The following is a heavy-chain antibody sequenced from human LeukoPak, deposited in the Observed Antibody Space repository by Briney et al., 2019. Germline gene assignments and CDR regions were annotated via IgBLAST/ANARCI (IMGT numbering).Heavy chain of an antibody. CDR1: GFTFSSYA. Sequence: GGSLRLSCAASGFTFSSYAMSWVRQAPGKGLEWVSSISGSGGTTYYADSVKGRFTISRDNSKNTLYLQMNSLRAEDTAVYYCAKVQTWTFFDYWGQGTLVAVSS. V-gene: IGHV3-23*01. CDR3: AKVQTWTFFDY. J-gene: IGHJ4*02. CDR2: ISGSGGTT. D-gene: IGHD3/OR15-3a*01.